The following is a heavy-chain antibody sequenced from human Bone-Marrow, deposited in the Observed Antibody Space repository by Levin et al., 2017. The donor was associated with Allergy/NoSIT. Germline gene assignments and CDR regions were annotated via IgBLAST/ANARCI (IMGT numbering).Heavy chain of an antibody. CDR3: SASVGAIAY. CDR1: GGSISNYH. Sequence: SETLSLTCTFSGGSISNYHWNWIRQPAGKGLEWIGRMYTSDSTKYNPSLKSRVTMSVDTSTRQISLELRSVTAAGAAVYYGSASVGAIAYWGQGILVTVSS. CDR2: MYTSDST. J-gene: IGHJ4*02. V-gene: IGHV4-4*07. D-gene: IGHD1-26*01.